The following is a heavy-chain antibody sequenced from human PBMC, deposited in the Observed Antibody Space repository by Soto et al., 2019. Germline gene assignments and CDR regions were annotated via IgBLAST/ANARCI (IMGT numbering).Heavy chain of an antibody. V-gene: IGHV3-66*01. CDR3: ARSRTGTTDGGMDV. Sequence: EVQLVESGGGLVQPGGSLRLSCAASGFAVSSNYMTWVRQAPGKGLEWVSVIHSGGDTHYADSVRGRFTISRDNSKNTLYLQMNSLRAEDTAVYYCARSRTGTTDGGMDVWGQGTTVTVSS. CDR1: GFAVSSNY. D-gene: IGHD1-7*01. CDR2: IHSGGDT. J-gene: IGHJ6*02.